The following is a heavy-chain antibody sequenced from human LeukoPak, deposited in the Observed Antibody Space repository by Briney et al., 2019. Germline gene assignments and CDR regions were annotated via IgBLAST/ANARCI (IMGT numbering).Heavy chain of an antibody. J-gene: IGHJ6*03. CDR3: ARGYCSGGSCYPYYYYYMDV. CDR2: INPTGGST. Sequence: GASVKVSCKASNYTFISYSITWVRQAPGQGLEWMGLINPTGGSTGYAQKFQGRVTMTRDMSTSTDYMELSSLRSEDTAIYYCARGYCSGGSCYPYYYYYMDVWGKGTTVTVSS. CDR1: NYTFISYS. V-gene: IGHV1-46*01. D-gene: IGHD2-15*01.